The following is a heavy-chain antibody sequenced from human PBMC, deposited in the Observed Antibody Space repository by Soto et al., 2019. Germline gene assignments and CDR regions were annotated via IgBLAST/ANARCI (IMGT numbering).Heavy chain of an antibody. J-gene: IGHJ4*02. CDR1: GYDFTTYG. Sequence: QVHLVQSGAEVKKPGASVKVSCKGSGYDFTTYGIPWVRQAPGQGREWMAWISAHNGNTDYAQKLQGRVTVTRDTSTSTAYMELRSLRSDDAAMYYCARGRYGDYWGQGALVTVSS. CDR3: ARGRYGDY. D-gene: IGHD1-1*01. CDR2: ISAHNGNT. V-gene: IGHV1-18*01.